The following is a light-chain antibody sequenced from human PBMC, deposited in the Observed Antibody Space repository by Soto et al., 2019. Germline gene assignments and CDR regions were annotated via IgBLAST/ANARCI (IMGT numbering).Light chain of an antibody. CDR3: QQYGRSGT. CDR2: ATS. J-gene: IGKJ1*01. CDR1: QSISRTY. Sequence: ENVLTQSPGTLSLSPGERATLSCRASQSISRTYLAWYQQKPVQAPRLLIYATSSRATGIPDRFSGSGSGTDFTLTVSRLEPEDFAVYYCQQYGRSGTFGQGTYVEI. V-gene: IGKV3-20*01.